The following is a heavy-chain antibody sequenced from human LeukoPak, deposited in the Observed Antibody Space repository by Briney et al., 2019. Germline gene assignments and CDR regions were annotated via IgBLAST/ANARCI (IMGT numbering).Heavy chain of an antibody. J-gene: IGHJ4*02. D-gene: IGHD1-26*01. CDR1: AGSISSVVSY. Sequence: PSETLSLTCTVSAGSISSVVSYWSWIRQHPGMGLEWIGYISYSGSTSYNPSLKSRVTISLDTSRDQFSLRLSSVTAADTAVYYRAREGSGSYLAYWGQGTLVTVSS. CDR2: ISYSGST. CDR3: AREGSGSYLAY. V-gene: IGHV4-31*03.